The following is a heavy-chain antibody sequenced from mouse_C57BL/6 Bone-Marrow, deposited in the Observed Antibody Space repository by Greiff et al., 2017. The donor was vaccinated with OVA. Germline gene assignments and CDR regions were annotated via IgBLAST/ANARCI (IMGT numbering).Heavy chain of an antibody. Sequence: QVQLQQPGAELVKPGASVKLSCKASGYTFTSYWMQWVKQRPGQGLEWIGEIDPSASYTNYNQTFKGKATLTVDTSSSTAYMQLSSLTSEDSAVYYCARQGGYAMDYWGQGTSVTVSS. J-gene: IGHJ4*01. CDR1: GYTFTSYW. V-gene: IGHV1-50*01. CDR2: IDPSASYT. CDR3: ARQGGYAMDY.